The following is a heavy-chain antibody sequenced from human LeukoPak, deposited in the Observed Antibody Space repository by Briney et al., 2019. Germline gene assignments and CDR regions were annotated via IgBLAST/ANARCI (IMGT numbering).Heavy chain of an antibody. J-gene: IGHJ2*01. CDR3: VKQGGFGPHWYFDL. V-gene: IGHV3-64D*06. Sequence: GGSLRLSCAASGFSFSDYYMNWIRQAPGKGLEYVSSISSNGGSTYHADSVKGRFTISRDNSKNTLYLQMSSLRPEDTAVYYCVKQGGFGPHWYFDLWGRGTLVTVSS. CDR2: ISSNGGST. CDR1: GFSFSDYY. D-gene: IGHD3-10*01.